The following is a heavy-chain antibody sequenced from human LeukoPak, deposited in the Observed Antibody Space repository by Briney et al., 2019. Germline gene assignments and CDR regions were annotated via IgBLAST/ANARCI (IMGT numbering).Heavy chain of an antibody. CDR1: GFTFSSYE. CDR3: ARVGYSGWNFDD. D-gene: IGHD5-12*01. Sequence: GGSLRLSCAASGFTFSSYEMHWVRQAPGRGLEWVSYISSSGSTIYYADSVKGRFTISRDNAKNSLYLQMNSLRADDTAVYYCARVGYSGWNFDDWGQGTLVTVSS. V-gene: IGHV3-48*03. J-gene: IGHJ4*02. CDR2: ISSSGSTI.